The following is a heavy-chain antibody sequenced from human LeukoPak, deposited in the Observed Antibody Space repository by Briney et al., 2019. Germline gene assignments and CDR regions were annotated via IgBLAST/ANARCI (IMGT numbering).Heavy chain of an antibody. D-gene: IGHD3-22*01. CDR3: ARKHYDSSGYSESPFDY. Sequence: XSSISSSSSYIYYADSVKGRFTISRDNAKNSLYLQMNSLRAEDTAVYYCARKHYDSSGYSESPFDYXGQGXL. V-gene: IGHV3-21*01. CDR2: ISSSSSYI. J-gene: IGHJ4*02.